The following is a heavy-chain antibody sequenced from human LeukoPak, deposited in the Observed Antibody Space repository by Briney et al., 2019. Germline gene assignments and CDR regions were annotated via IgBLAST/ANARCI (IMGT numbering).Heavy chain of an antibody. D-gene: IGHD2-15*01. J-gene: IGHJ4*02. CDR3: ARDRCSGGSCYTMDY. CDR2: INPSGGST. Sequence: ASVKVSCKASGGTFGSYAISWVRQAPGQGLEWMGIINPSGGSTSYAQKFQGRVTMTRDTSTSTVYMELSSLRSEDTAVYYCARDRCSGGSCYTMDYWGQGTLVTVSS. CDR1: GGTFGSYA. V-gene: IGHV1-46*01.